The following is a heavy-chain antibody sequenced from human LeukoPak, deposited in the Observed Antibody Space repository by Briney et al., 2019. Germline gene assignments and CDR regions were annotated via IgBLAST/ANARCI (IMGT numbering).Heavy chain of an antibody. Sequence: PSETLSLTCTVSGGSISSNSYYWDWIRRPPGKGLEWIGSIYYSGSTYYNPSLKSRVTISVDTSKNQFSLKLSSVTAADTAVYYCARLVFSEEVVRGASNQYNWFDPWGQGTLVTVSS. D-gene: IGHD3-10*01. CDR3: ARLVFSEEVVRGASNQYNWFDP. V-gene: IGHV4-39*01. CDR1: GGSISSNSYY. J-gene: IGHJ5*02. CDR2: IYYSGST.